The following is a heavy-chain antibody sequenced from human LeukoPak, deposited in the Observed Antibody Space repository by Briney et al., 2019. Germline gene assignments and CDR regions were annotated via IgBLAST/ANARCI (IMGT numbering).Heavy chain of an antibody. J-gene: IGHJ4*02. CDR2: ISGSGGST. Sequence: GGSLRLSCAASGFTFSSYAMSWVRQAPGKGLEWVSAISGSGGSTYYADSVKGRLTISRDNSKNTLYLQMNSLRAEDTAVYYCAKDGYCSGGSCYKGDYWGQGTLVTVSS. CDR1: GFTFSSYA. V-gene: IGHV3-23*01. CDR3: AKDGYCSGGSCYKGDY. D-gene: IGHD2-15*01.